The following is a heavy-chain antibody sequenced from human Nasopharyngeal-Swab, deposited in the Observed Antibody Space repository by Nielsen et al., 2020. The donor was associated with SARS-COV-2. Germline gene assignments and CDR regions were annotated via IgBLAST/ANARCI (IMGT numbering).Heavy chain of an antibody. Sequence: GRSLRLSCAASGFTFSSYGMHWVRQAPGKGLEWVAVIWYDGSNKYYADSVKGRFTISRDNSKNTLYLQMNSLRAEDTAVYYCARDGCSSTSCYGAMYYYYYMDVWGKGTTVTVSS. CDR2: IWYDGSNK. J-gene: IGHJ6*03. V-gene: IGHV3-33*01. CDR1: GFTFSSYG. CDR3: ARDGCSSTSCYGAMYYYYYMDV. D-gene: IGHD2-2*01.